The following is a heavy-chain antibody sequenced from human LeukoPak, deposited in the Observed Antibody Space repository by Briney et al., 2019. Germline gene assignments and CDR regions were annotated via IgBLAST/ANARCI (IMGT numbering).Heavy chain of an antibody. J-gene: IGHJ3*02. V-gene: IGHV4-4*07. Sequence: SETLSLTCTVSGGSISSYYWSWIRQPAGKGLEWIGRIYTSGSTNYNPSLKSRVTISVDTSKNQFSLKLSSVTAADTAVYYCARPNTIFGVRGVAFDIWGQGTMVTVSS. CDR2: IYTSGST. CDR3: ARPNTIFGVRGVAFDI. CDR1: GGSISSYY. D-gene: IGHD3-3*01.